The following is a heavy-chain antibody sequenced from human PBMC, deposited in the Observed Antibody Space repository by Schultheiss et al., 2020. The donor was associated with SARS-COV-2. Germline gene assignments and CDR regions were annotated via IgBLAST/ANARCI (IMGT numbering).Heavy chain of an antibody. CDR2: INHSGST. D-gene: IGHD4-17*01. V-gene: IGHV4-34*01. CDR1: GGSFSGYY. J-gene: IGHJ4*02. CDR3: ARLDVGGYGDYDLDY. Sequence: SETLSLTCAVYGGSFSGYYWSWIRQPPGKGLEWIGEINHSGSTNYNPSLKSRVTISVDTSKNQFSLKLSSVTAADTAVYYCARLDVGGYGDYDLDYWGQGTLVTVSS.